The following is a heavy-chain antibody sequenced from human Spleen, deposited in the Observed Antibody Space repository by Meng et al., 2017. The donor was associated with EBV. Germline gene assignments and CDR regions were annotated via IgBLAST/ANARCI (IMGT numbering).Heavy chain of an antibody. D-gene: IGHD3-16*01. V-gene: IGHV1-69*06. J-gene: IGHJ4*02. CDR3: ASSLGGSVAPV. Sequence: QVQVVQSGAGVKKPGSTVKVSCRASGGTFANYDVSWVRQAPGQGLEWMGGIIPLFGTTDYARKFKGRLTITADKSTLTAFMELSSLTSQDTAVYYCASSLGGSVAPVWGQGVLVTVSS. CDR1: GGTFANYD. CDR2: IIPLFGTT.